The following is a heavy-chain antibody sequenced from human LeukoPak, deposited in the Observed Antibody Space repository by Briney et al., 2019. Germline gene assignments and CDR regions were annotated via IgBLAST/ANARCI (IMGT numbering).Heavy chain of an antibody. V-gene: IGHV3-7*01. CDR1: GFTFSSYW. D-gene: IGHD3-3*01. CDR2: IKQDGSEK. CDR3: AKDRVDASYYFDY. J-gene: IGHJ4*02. Sequence: GGSLRLSCAASGFTFSSYWMSWVRQAPGKGLEWVANIKQDGSEKYYADSVKGRFTISRDNSKNTLYLQMNSLRAEDTAVYYCAKDRVDASYYFDYWGQGTLVTVSS.